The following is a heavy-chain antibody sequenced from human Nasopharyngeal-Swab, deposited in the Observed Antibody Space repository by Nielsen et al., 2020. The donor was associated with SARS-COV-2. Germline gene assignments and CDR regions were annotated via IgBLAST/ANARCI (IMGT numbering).Heavy chain of an antibody. J-gene: IGHJ3*02. CDR3: ARDSRGGLRDAFDI. V-gene: IGHV3-48*04. CDR1: GFSFSIYS. Sequence: GESLKISCVGSGFSFSIYSMNWVRQAPGKGLEGVSYISSDSSTIDYADSVRGRFTISRDNANSLYLQMNNLRAEDTAVYYYARDSRGGLRDAFDIWGQGTLVTVSS. CDR2: ISSDSSTI. D-gene: IGHD4-17*01.